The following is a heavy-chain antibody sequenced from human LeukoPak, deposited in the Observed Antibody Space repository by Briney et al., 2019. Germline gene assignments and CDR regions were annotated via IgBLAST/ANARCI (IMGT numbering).Heavy chain of an antibody. Sequence: GGSLRLSCAASGFTFSSYEMNWVRQAPGKGLEWVSSISSSGSTIYYADSVKGRFTISRDNAKNSLYLQMNSLRAEDTAVYYCAKGRGYSYGASRFDPWGQGTLVTVSS. V-gene: IGHV3-48*03. CDR2: ISSSGSTI. J-gene: IGHJ5*02. CDR3: AKGRGYSYGASRFDP. CDR1: GFTFSSYE. D-gene: IGHD5-18*01.